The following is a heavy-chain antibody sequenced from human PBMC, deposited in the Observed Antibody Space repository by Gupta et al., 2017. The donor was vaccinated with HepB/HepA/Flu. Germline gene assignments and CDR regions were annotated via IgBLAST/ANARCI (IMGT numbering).Heavy chain of an antibody. CDR1: GFTFSSYS. CDR2: ISSSSSYI. Sequence: EVQLVESGGGLVKPGGSLRLSCAASGFTFSSYSMNWVRQAPGKGLECVSSISSSSSYIYYADSVKGRFTISRDNAKNSLYLQMNSLRAEDTAVYYCARSTIFGVVIAPMDVWGKGTTVTVSS. V-gene: IGHV3-21*01. J-gene: IGHJ6*04. D-gene: IGHD3-3*01. CDR3: ARSTIFGVVIAPMDV.